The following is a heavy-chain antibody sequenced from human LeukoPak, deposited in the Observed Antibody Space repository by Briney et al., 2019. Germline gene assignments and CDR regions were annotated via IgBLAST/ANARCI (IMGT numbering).Heavy chain of an antibody. V-gene: IGHV1-69*13. CDR3: ARDRRVGVPRDAFDI. D-gene: IGHD1-26*01. Sequence: ASVKVSCKASGGTFSSYAISWVRQAPGQGLEWMGGIIPIFGTANYAQKFQGRVTITADESTSTAYMELSSLRSEDTAVYYCARDRRVGVPRDAFDIWGQGTMVTVSS. CDR2: IIPIFGTA. J-gene: IGHJ3*02. CDR1: GGTFSSYA.